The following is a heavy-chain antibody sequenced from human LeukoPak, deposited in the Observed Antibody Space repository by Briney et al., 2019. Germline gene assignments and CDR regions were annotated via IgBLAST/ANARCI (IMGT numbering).Heavy chain of an antibody. Sequence: GGSLRLSCAASGFTFTSYYMHWVRQAPGQGLEWMGIINPSGGSTSYAQKFQGRVTMTRDTSTSTVYMELSSLRSEDTAVYYCARDPGPGIAAAATLDYYYYYGMDVWGQGTTVTVSS. D-gene: IGHD6-13*01. J-gene: IGHJ6*02. CDR1: GFTFTSYY. V-gene: IGHV1-46*01. CDR3: ARDPGPGIAAAATLDYYYYYGMDV. CDR2: INPSGGST.